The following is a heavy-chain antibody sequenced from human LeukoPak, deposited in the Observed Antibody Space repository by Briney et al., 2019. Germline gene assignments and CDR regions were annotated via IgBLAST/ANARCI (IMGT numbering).Heavy chain of an antibody. Sequence: GGSLRLSCAASGFTFNNYAMSWVRQAPGKGLEWVSSIGGSGSSTYYTDSVKGRFTISRDNSKNTLYLQMNSLRAEDTAVYYCAKDRVAYDFWSGYYHYGMDVWGQGTTVTVSS. V-gene: IGHV3-23*01. J-gene: IGHJ6*02. CDR2: IGGSGSST. CDR1: GFTFNNYA. D-gene: IGHD3-3*01. CDR3: AKDRVAYDFWSGYYHYGMDV.